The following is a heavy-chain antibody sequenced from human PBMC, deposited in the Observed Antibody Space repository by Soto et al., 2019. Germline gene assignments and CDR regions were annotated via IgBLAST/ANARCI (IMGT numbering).Heavy chain of an antibody. J-gene: IGHJ5*02. CDR2: IIPIFGTA. D-gene: IGHD3-10*01. Sequence: QVQLVQSGAEVKKPGSSVKVSCKASGGTFSSYAISWVRQAPGQGLEWMGGIIPIFGTANYAQKFQGRVTITANKPTSTAYRELSSLRSEDTAVYYWAREGVGGYYGSGRLNWFDPWGQGTLVTVSS. CDR3: AREGVGGYYGSGRLNWFDP. CDR1: GGTFSSYA. V-gene: IGHV1-69*06.